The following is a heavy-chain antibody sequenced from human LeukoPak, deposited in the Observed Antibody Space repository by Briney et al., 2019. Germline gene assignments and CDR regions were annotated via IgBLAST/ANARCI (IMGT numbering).Heavy chain of an antibody. J-gene: IGHJ5*02. Sequence: GASVKVSCKASGGTFSSYATSWVRQAPGQGLEWMGWISAYNGNTNYAQKLQGRVTMTTDTSTSTAYMELRSLRSDDTAVYYCARARELRYFDWLLRENWFDPWGQGTLVTVSS. V-gene: IGHV1-18*01. D-gene: IGHD3-9*01. CDR2: ISAYNGNT. CDR3: ARARELRYFDWLLRENWFDP. CDR1: GGTFSSYA.